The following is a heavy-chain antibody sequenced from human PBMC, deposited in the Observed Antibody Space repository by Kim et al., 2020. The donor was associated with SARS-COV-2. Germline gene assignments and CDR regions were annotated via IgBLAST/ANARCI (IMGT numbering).Heavy chain of an antibody. D-gene: IGHD4-4*01. CDR2: IKEDGSQK. V-gene: IGHV3-7*03. Sequence: GGSLRLSCAASEFTFSNYWMTWVRQAPGKGLEWVANIKEDGSQKYYLDSVKGRFTISRDNAENSLYLQMNSLRADDTAVYYCARTFDYINYPPIYYYYGMDVWGQGTTVTVSS. J-gene: IGHJ6*02. CDR3: ARTFDYINYPPIYYYYGMDV. CDR1: EFTFSNYW.